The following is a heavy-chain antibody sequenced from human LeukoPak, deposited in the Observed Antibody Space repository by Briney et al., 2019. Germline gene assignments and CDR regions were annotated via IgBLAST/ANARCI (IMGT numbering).Heavy chain of an antibody. D-gene: IGHD3-9*01. V-gene: IGHV3-21*01. Sequence: GGSLRLSCAASGFTFSYYSMNWVRQAPGKGLEWVSSISSSSGYIYYADSVKGRFTISRDNAKNSLYLQMNSLRAEDTAVYYCARTSNDILTGYGYYFYYMDVWGKGTTVIVSS. CDR3: ARTSNDILTGYGYYFYYMDV. J-gene: IGHJ6*03. CDR1: GFTFSYYS. CDR2: ISSSSGYI.